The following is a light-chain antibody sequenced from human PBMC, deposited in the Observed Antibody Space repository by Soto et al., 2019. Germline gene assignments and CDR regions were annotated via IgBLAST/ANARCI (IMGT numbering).Light chain of an antibody. Sequence: DIQMTQSPSTLSASVRDRVTITCRASQTISSWLAWFQQRPGKAPKLLIYDAFTLETGVPSRFSGSGSGTDFIFTISSLQPEDFATYYCQQYDTFPVTFGQGTRLEIK. CDR1: QTISSW. V-gene: IGKV1-5*01. CDR3: QQYDTFPVT. CDR2: DAF. J-gene: IGKJ5*01.